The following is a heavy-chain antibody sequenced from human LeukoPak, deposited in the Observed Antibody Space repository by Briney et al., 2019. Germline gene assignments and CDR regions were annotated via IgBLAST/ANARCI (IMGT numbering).Heavy chain of an antibody. V-gene: IGHV4-39*07. CDR3: ARVYGSGSYGAYVSIFVGLENYYYYMDV. Sequence: SETLSLTCTVSGGSISSSSYYWGWIRQPPGKGLEWIGSIYYSGSTYYNPSLKSRVTISVDTSKNQFSLKLSSVTAADTAVYYCARVYGSGSYGAYVSIFVGLENYYYYMDVWGKGTTVTVSS. CDR1: GGSISSSSYY. D-gene: IGHD3-10*01. J-gene: IGHJ6*03. CDR2: IYYSGST.